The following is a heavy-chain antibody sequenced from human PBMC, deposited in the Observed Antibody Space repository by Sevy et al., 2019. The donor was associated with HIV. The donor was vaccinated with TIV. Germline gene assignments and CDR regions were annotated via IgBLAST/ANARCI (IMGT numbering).Heavy chain of an antibody. CDR3: ATGQD. Sequence: GWSLRLSCVASQSTFSNYGMNWVRQAPGQGLEWISYISRSATTIYYADSVKGRFTVSRDNAKNSLFLQMNSLRDEDTAVYYCATGQDWGRGTLVTVSS. V-gene: IGHV3-48*02. D-gene: IGHD2-8*02. CDR2: ISRSATTI. CDR1: QSTFSNYG. J-gene: IGHJ4*02.